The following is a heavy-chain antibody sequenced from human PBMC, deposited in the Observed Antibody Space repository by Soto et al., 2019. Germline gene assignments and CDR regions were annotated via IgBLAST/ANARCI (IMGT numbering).Heavy chain of an antibody. CDR1: GFTFRNYG. V-gene: IGHV3-30*03. J-gene: IGHJ3*02. Sequence: QVHLVESGGGVVQPGRSLRLSCAASGFTFRNYGIHWVRQAPGKGMEWVAIVSYDGSNKYYADSVKGRFTISRDNSKNTLYLQMNSLRTEDTAVYYCAREGPTSAFDIWGQWTMVTVSS. CDR3: AREGPTSAFDI. D-gene: IGHD1-26*01. CDR2: VSYDGSNK.